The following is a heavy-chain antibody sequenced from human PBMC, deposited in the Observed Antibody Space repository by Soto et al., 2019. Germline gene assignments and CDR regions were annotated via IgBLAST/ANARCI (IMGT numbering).Heavy chain of an antibody. CDR3: ARRIMPEWLAYFDY. CDR2: IYYSGST. J-gene: IGHJ4*02. V-gene: IGHV4-39*01. D-gene: IGHD6-19*01. Sequence: QLQLQESGPGLVKPSETLSLTCTVSGGSISSSSYYWGWIRQPPGKGLEWIGSIYYSGSTYYNPSLKSRVTISVDTSKNQFSLKLSSVTAADTAVYYCARRIMPEWLAYFDYWGQGTLVTVSS. CDR1: GGSISSSSYY.